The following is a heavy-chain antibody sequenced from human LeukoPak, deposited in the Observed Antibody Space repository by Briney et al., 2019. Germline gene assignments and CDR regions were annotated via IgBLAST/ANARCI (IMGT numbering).Heavy chain of an antibody. J-gene: IGHJ4*02. CDR1: GLTFSSYG. CDR3: AKDRGDGEIIDY. CDR2: IWYDGSNK. V-gene: IGHV3-33*06. Sequence: GGSLRLSCAASGLTFSSYGMHWVRQAPGKGLEWVAVIWYDGSNKYYADSVKGRFTISRDNSKNTLYLQMNSLRAEDTAVYYCAKDRGDGEIIDYWGQGTLVTVSS. D-gene: IGHD5-24*01.